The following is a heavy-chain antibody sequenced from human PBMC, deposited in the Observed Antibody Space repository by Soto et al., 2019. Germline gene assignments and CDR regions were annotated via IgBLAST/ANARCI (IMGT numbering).Heavy chain of an antibody. CDR2: ISGSGGST. V-gene: IGHV3-23*01. CDR1: GFTCSSYA. J-gene: IGHJ4*02. Sequence: GGSLRLSCAASGFTCSSYAMSWVRQAPGKGLEWVSAISGSGGSTYYADSVKGRFTISRDNSKNTLYLQMNSLRAEDTAVYYCAKRSYDYIWGSLHFDYWGQGTLVTVSS. CDR3: AKRSYDYIWGSLHFDY. D-gene: IGHD3-16*01.